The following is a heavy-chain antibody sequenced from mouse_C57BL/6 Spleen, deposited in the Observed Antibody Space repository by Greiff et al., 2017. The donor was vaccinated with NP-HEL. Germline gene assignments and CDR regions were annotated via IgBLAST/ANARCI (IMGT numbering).Heavy chain of an antibody. D-gene: IGHD4-1*01. CDR1: GYTFTSYW. CDR3: AGTGTCFDY. Sequence: VKLQQPGAELVKPGASVKLSCKASGYTFTSYWMHWVKQRPGQGLEWIGMIHPNSGSTNYNEKFKSKATLTVDKSSSTAYMQLSSLTSEYSAVYYCAGTGTCFDYWGQGTTLTVSS. J-gene: IGHJ2*01. CDR2: IHPNSGST. V-gene: IGHV1-64*01.